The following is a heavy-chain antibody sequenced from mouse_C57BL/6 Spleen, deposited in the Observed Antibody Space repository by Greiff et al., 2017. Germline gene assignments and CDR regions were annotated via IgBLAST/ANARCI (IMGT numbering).Heavy chain of an antibody. J-gene: IGHJ4*01. CDR3: ASRQLRLPFYAMDY. D-gene: IGHD3-2*02. CDR2: INPNNGGT. Sequence: VQLQQSGPELVKPGASVKISCKASGYTFTDYYMNWVKQSHGKSLEWIGDINPNNGGTSYNQKFKGKATLTVDKSSSTAYMELRLTSEDSAVYYCASRQLRLPFYAMDYWGQGTSVTVSS. CDR1: GYTFTDYY. V-gene: IGHV1-26*01.